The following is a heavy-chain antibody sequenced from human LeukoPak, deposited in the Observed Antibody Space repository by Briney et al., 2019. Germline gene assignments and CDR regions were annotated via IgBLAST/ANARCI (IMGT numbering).Heavy chain of an antibody. Sequence: GGSLRLSCAAPGFTFSSYWMSWVRQAPGKGLEWVANIKQDGSEKYYVDSVKGRFTISRDNAKNSLYLQMNSLRAEDTAVYYCARDKSITGTPNWFDPWGQGTLVTVSS. D-gene: IGHD1-7*01. CDR1: GFTFSSYW. CDR3: ARDKSITGTPNWFDP. J-gene: IGHJ5*02. V-gene: IGHV3-7*01. CDR2: IKQDGSEK.